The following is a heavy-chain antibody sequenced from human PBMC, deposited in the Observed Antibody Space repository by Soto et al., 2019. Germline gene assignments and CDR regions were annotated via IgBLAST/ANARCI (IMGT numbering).Heavy chain of an antibody. V-gene: IGHV4-4*02. J-gene: IGHJ4*02. Sequence: PSETLSLTCAVSGGSSSGSYWWTWVRQGPRKGLEGIGEIWQSGNFNYNPSLKSRVTIPVDTSKNQFSLKLRSVTAADTAVYYCARQQQSGELPLLDYWGQGTLVTVSS. CDR3: ARQQQSGELPLLDY. CDR2: IWQSGNF. D-gene: IGHD1-26*01. CDR1: GGSSSGSYW.